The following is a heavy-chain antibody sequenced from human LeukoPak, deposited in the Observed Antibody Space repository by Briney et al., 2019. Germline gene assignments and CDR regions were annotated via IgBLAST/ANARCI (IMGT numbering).Heavy chain of an antibody. J-gene: IGHJ4*02. Sequence: PGGSLRLSCAASGFTFSSYAMSWVRQAPGKGLEWVSAISGGGGSTYYADSVKGRFTISRDNSENTLYLQMNSLRAEDTAVYYCAKNGLTYYYGSGSYSFPLDYWGQGTLLTVPS. CDR3: AKNGLTYYYGSGSYSFPLDY. CDR1: GFTFSSYA. D-gene: IGHD3-10*01. V-gene: IGHV3-23*01. CDR2: ISGGGGST.